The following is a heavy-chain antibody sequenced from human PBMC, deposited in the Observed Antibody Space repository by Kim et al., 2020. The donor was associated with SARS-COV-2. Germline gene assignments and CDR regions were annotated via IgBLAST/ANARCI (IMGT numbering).Heavy chain of an antibody. V-gene: IGHV4-39*01. CDR2: MHYSGST. CDR3: ARQVRGGVVVAATYDFDS. D-gene: IGHD2-15*01. J-gene: IGHJ4*01. CDR1: GGSISSSSYY. Sequence: SETLSLTCTVSGGSISSSSYYWGWIRQPPGKGLEWIGSMHYSGSTYYNPSLKSRVTISVDTSKNQFSLKLSSVTAADTAVYYCARQVRGGVVVAATYDFDSSGHGTLVTASS.